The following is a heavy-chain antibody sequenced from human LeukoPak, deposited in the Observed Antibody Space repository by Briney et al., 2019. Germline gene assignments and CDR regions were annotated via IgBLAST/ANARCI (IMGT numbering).Heavy chain of an antibody. CDR1: RGSISNYY. J-gene: IGHJ3*02. V-gene: IGHV4-59*08. Sequence: SETLSLTCTVSRGSISNYYWSWIRQPPGKGLEWIGYIYYSGSANYNPSLKSRVTISVDTSKNQFSLKLSSVTAADTAVYYCARQKPSPGSVGVSHAFDIWGQGTMVTVSS. CDR2: IYYSGSA. CDR3: ARQKPSPGSVGVSHAFDI. D-gene: IGHD3-10*01.